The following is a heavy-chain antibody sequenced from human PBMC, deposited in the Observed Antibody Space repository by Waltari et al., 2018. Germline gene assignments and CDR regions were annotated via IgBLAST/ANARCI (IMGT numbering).Heavy chain of an antibody. V-gene: IGHV4-34*02. CDR2: NNLGEVT. J-gene: IGHJ1*01. CDR3: VTGPRDKWVGRYSGEFFHH. D-gene: IGHD6-19*01. Sequence: QVELQQWGAGLLRPSETLSLTCAVYGVSLSDYYWTWIRQPLGKGLEWIGENNLGEVTDYIPSLEGRVTLLLYKSKNQFSLHLVSVTAADTARYYCVTGPRDKWVGRYSGEFFHHWGPGTLVTVSS. CDR1: GVSLSDYY.